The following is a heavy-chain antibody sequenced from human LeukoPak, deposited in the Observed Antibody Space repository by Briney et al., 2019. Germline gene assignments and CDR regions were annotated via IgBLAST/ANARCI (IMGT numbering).Heavy chain of an antibody. D-gene: IGHD2-15*01. CDR2: INHSGST. CDR3: AREACSGGSCYPDY. V-gene: IGHV4-34*01. Sequence: SETLSLTCAVYGGAFSGYYWSWIRQPPGKGLGWIGEINHSGSTNYDPSLKSRVTMSVDMSKSQFSLNLSSVTAADTAVYYCAREACSGGSCYPDYWGQGTLVTVSS. CDR1: GGAFSGYY. J-gene: IGHJ4*02.